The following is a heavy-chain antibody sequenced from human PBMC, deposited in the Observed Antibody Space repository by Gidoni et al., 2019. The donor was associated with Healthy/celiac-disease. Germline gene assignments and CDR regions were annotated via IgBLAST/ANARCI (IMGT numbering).Heavy chain of an antibody. CDR3: AKDPDNWNYPNWFDP. Sequence: EVQLLESGGGLVQPGGSLRLSCAASGFPFSSYAIRWVRQAPGKGPGWVSAISGSGGSTYYADSVKGRFTISRDNSKNTLYLQMNSLRAEDTAVYYCAKDPDNWNYPNWFDPWGQGTLVTVSS. V-gene: IGHV3-23*01. D-gene: IGHD1-7*01. CDR1: GFPFSSYA. CDR2: ISGSGGST. J-gene: IGHJ5*02.